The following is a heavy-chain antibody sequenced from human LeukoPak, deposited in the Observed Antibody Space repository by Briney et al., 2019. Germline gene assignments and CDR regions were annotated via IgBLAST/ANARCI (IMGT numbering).Heavy chain of an antibody. J-gene: IGHJ4*02. D-gene: IGHD2-2*01. Sequence: GGSLRLSCAASGFTFSTYEMNWVRQAPGRGLEWVSYISSGGSTTYYADSVKGRLTISRDNAKNSLYLQMNDLRGDDTAVYYCARRYCSSTSCTLDYWGQGTQVTVSS. CDR1: GFTFSTYE. CDR2: ISSGGSTT. V-gene: IGHV3-48*03. CDR3: ARRYCSSTSCTLDY.